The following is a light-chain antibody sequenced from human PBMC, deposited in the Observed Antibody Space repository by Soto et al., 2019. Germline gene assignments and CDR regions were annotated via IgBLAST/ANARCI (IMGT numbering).Light chain of an antibody. CDR3: QHYNSYSEE. V-gene: IGKV3-15*01. CDR2: GAS. J-gene: IGKJ1*01. CDR1: QSVSSN. Sequence: EIVIAQSPATLSVSPGERANLSCRASQSVSSNLAWYQQKPGQAPRLLIYGASTRATGVPARFSGSGSGTEFTLTISSRQPDDFATYYCQHYNSYSEEFGQGTKVDIK.